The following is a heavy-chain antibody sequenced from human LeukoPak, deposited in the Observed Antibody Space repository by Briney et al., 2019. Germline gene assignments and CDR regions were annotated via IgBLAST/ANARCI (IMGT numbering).Heavy chain of an antibody. D-gene: IGHD5-18*01. J-gene: IGHJ4*02. V-gene: IGHV3-15*01. CDR3: TAGLPSDY. CDR1: GFTYNNAW. Sequence: PGGSLRHTCAASGFTYNNAWMRWVRQAPGERLDWVGRIKSKTDGGTTDYAAPVKGRFTISRDDSKNTLYLQMNSLKIEDRAVYYCTAGLPSDYWGQGTLVAVSS. CDR2: IKSKTDGGTT.